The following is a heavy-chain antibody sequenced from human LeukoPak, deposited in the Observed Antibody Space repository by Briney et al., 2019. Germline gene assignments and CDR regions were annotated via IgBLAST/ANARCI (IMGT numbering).Heavy chain of an antibody. V-gene: IGHV4-38-2*02. CDR3: ARGFDYYDSSGYLSNWYFDL. J-gene: IGHJ2*01. D-gene: IGHD3-22*01. CDR1: GYSSSIAFY. Sequence: SETLSRTCTVSGYSSSIAFYWGWIPQPPVKGLGWIGANYHNGSTYYNPPIKRRVTISVDTSTNQLSLKLSSVTAADTAVSYCARGFDYYDSSGYLSNWYFDLWGRGTLVTASS. CDR2: NYHNGST.